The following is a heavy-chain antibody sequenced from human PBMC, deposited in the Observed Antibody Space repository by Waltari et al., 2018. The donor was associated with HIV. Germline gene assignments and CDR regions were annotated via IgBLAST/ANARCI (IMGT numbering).Heavy chain of an antibody. CDR2: MNCDTGAT. CDR3: ARRKSSSSRAFDS. CDR1: GYTFTTHY. J-gene: IGHJ4*02. D-gene: IGHD2-2*01. V-gene: IGHV1-2*02. Sequence: QVQLVQSGAEVKKSGASVRVTCTASGYTFTTHYIHWVRQAPGQCLEWMGWMNCDTGATQYAQRFQGRVTMTRDTSITSSYMELSRLKTDDTALYFCARRKSSSSRAFDSWGQGTLVTVSS.